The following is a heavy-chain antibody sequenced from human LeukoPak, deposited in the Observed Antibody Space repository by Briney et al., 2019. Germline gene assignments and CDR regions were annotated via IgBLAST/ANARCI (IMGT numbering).Heavy chain of an antibody. Sequence: QASETLSLTCTVSGGSISSGGYYWSWIRQHPGKGLEWLAVVSSDETTKFYADSVKGQFTISRDNSKNTVYLQMDSLRTEDTAVYYCVKKGGNNGRYDYFDYWGQGTLVTVSS. CDR3: VKKGGNNGRYDYFDY. J-gene: IGHJ4*02. CDR2: VSSDETTK. D-gene: IGHD4-23*01. CDR1: GGSISSGG. V-gene: IGHV3-30*18.